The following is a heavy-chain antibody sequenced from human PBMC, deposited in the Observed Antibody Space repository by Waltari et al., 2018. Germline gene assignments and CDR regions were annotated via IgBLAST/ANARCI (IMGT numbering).Heavy chain of an antibody. V-gene: IGHV4-34*01. CDR2: INHSGSA. Sequence: QVQLQEWGGGLVKPSETLSLTYAVYGGSFSDYYWSWIRQSPGRGLEWIGEINHSGSATYNPSLKSRVIISIDTSNNQFSLRLSSVTAADTAVYYCARGRVCPKGACYSYDYWGQGTLATVSA. D-gene: IGHD2-8*01. J-gene: IGHJ4*02. CDR1: GGSFSDYY. CDR3: ARGRVCPKGACYSYDY.